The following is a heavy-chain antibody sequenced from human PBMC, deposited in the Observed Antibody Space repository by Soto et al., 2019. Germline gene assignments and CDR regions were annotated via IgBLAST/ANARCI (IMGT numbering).Heavy chain of an antibody. D-gene: IGHD3-10*01. Sequence: GGSLRLSCAASGFTFDDYAMHWVRQAPGKGLEWVSGISWNSGSIGYADSVKGRFTISRDNAKNSLYMQMNSLRAEDTALYYCAKDIYGSGDYYYYYYMDVWGKGTTVTVSS. V-gene: IGHV3-9*01. CDR2: ISWNSGSI. J-gene: IGHJ6*03. CDR1: GFTFDDYA. CDR3: AKDIYGSGDYYYYYYMDV.